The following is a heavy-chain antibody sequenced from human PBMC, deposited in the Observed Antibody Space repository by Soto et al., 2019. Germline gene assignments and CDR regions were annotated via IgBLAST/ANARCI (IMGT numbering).Heavy chain of an antibody. Sequence: GGSLRLSCAASGFTFSSYERNWVRQAPGKGLEWVSYISSSGSTIYYADSVKGRFTISRDNAKNSLYLQMNSLRAEDTAVYYCARAFYYYYGMDVWGQGTTVTVSS. V-gene: IGHV3-48*03. J-gene: IGHJ6*02. CDR3: ARAFYYYYGMDV. CDR1: GFTFSSYE. CDR2: ISSSGSTI.